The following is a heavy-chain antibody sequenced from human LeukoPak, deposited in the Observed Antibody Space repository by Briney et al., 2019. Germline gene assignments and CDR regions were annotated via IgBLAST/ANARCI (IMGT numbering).Heavy chain of an antibody. D-gene: IGHD3-3*01. CDR2: IKQDGSEK. V-gene: IGHV3-7*01. J-gene: IGHJ3*02. CDR1: GFTFSIYW. CDR3: ARAYYDFWSGPDDAFDI. Sequence: PGGSLRLSCAASGFTFSIYWMSWVRQAPGKGLEWVANIKQDGSEKNYVDSVKGRFTISRDNAKNSLYLQMNSLRAEDTAVYYCARAYYDFWSGPDDAFDIWGQGTMVTVSS.